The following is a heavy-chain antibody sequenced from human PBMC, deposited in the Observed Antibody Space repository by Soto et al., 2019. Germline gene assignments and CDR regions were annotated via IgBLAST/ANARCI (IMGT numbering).Heavy chain of an antibody. CDR3: AIEKVGPTSIHVFDI. J-gene: IGHJ3*02. CDR2: IMPGRRHL. CDR1: GCSFSIYS. D-gene: IGHD1-26*01. Sequence: GGSLRLSCAASGCSFSIYSMNWVRQAPGKGLEGVSYIMPGRRHLFYADSVKGRFTISRDNDKNSLYLQMNSLRAEDTAVYYCAIEKVGPTSIHVFDIWGQGTMVTVSS. V-gene: IGHV3-48*01.